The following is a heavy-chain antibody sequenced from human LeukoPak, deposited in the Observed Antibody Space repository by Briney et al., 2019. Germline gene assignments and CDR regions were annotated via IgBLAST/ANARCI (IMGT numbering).Heavy chain of an antibody. CDR1: GFTFAGHT. D-gene: IGHD3-3*01. CDR2: IGGRDDRT. CDR3: AKDPNFFYDFWRVYK. Sequence: GGSLRLFCAASGFTFAGHTMTWLRQAPGKGLEWVSIIGGRDDRTYYAESVEGRFTISRDNSKNILYLQMSSLRAEDTAVYYCAKDPNFFYDFWRVYKWGQGTLVTVSS. J-gene: IGHJ4*02. V-gene: IGHV3-23*01.